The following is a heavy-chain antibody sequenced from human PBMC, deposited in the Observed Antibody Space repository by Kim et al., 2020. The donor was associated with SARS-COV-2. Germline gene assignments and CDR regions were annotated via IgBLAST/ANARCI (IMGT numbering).Heavy chain of an antibody. J-gene: IGHJ4*02. CDR3: ARDQSSSWYNYFDY. Sequence: SKKFQGGVTINRETSASTAYMELSSLRSEDTAVYYCARDQSSSWYNYFDYWGQGTLVTVSS. D-gene: IGHD6-13*01. V-gene: IGHV1-3*01.